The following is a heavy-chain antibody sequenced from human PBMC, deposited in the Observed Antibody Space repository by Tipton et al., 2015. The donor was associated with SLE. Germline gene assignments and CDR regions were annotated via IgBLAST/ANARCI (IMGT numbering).Heavy chain of an antibody. Sequence: TLSLTCTISGGSISTYFWSWIRQPPGKGLEWIGYVYYSGSTHYNPSLTSRVSMSVDTSKNQFSLKLTSVTAADTAVYYCAREGAEKVRTSYYYYMDVWGKGTTVTISS. CDR1: GGSISTYF. J-gene: IGHJ6*03. D-gene: IGHD3-10*01. CDR3: AREGAEKVRTSYYYYMDV. V-gene: IGHV4-59*01. CDR2: VYYSGST.